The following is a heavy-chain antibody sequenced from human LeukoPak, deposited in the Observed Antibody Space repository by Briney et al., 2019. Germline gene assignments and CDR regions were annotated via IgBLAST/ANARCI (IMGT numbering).Heavy chain of an antibody. D-gene: IGHD3-22*01. Sequence: PGGSLRLSCAASGFTFSSYAMSWVRQAPGKGLEWVSAISGSGGSTYYADSVKGRFTISRDNSKNTLYLQMNSLRAEDTAVYYCARAPSYYYDSSGSGPYYFDYWGQGTLVTVSS. CDR1: GFTFSSYA. CDR3: ARAPSYYYDSSGSGPYYFDY. V-gene: IGHV3-23*01. J-gene: IGHJ4*02. CDR2: ISGSGGST.